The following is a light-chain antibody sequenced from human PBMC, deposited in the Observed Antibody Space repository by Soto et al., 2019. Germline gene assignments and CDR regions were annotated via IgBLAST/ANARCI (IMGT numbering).Light chain of an antibody. V-gene: IGLV1-44*01. CDR3: QSYDRSLSGSF. J-gene: IGLJ1*01. Sequence: QSALTQPASVSGTPGQRVTISCSGSSSNIGSNTVNWYQQLPGTAPKLLIYSNNQRPSGVPDRFSGSRSATSASLTITGLQAEDEADYYCQSYDRSLSGSFFGTGTKGTVL. CDR1: SSNIGSNT. CDR2: SNN.